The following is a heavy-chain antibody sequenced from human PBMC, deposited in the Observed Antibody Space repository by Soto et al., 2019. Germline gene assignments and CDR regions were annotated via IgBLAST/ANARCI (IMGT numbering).Heavy chain of an antibody. J-gene: IGHJ4*02. CDR2: ISSSSSYI. Sequence: GGSLRLSCAASGFTFSSYSMNWVRQAPGKGLEWVSSISSSSSYIYYADSVKGRFTISRDNAKNSLYLQMNSLRAEDTAVYYCARDPLRFLEWLPTNFDYWGQGTLVTVSS. V-gene: IGHV3-21*01. CDR3: ARDPLRFLEWLPTNFDY. D-gene: IGHD3-3*01. CDR1: GFTFSSYS.